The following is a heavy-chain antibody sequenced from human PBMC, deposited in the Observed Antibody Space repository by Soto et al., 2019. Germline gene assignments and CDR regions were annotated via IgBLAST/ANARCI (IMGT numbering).Heavy chain of an antibody. Sequence: SETLSLACTVFGGSISSYYWSWIRQPPGKGLEWIGYIYYSGSTNYNPSLKSRVTISVDTSKNQFSLKLSSVTAAATPVYYCARAVYAWFDPEGQGTLVNVSS. D-gene: IGHD4-17*01. V-gene: IGHV4-59*01. CDR2: IYYSGST. J-gene: IGHJ5*02. CDR1: GGSISSYY. CDR3: ARAVYAWFDP.